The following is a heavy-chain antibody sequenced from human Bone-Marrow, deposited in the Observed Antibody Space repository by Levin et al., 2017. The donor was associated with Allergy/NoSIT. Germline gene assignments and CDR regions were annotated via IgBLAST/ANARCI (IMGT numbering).Heavy chain of an antibody. CDR2: INAGNGNT. Sequence: GESLKISCKASGYTFTSYAMHWVRQAPGQRLEWMGWINAGNGNTKYSQKFQGRVTITRDTSASTAYMELSSLRSEDTAVYYCARGPLVATILPIYWFDPWGQGTLVTVSS. CDR1: GYTFTSYA. CDR3: ARGPLVATILPIYWFDP. J-gene: IGHJ5*02. V-gene: IGHV1-3*01. D-gene: IGHD5-12*01.